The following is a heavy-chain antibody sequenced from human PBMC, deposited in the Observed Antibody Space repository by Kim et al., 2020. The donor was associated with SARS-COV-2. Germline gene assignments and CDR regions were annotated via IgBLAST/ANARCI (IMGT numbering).Heavy chain of an antibody. CDR3: ARFPGKSGPAANYGMDV. D-gene: IGHD6-25*01. V-gene: IGHV1-8*01. CDR1: GYTFTSYD. Sequence: ASVKVSCKASGYTFTSYDINWVRQATGQGLEWMGWMNPNSGNTGYAQKFQGRVTMTRNTSISTAYMELSSLRSEDTAVYYCARFPGKSGPAANYGMDVWGQGTTVTVSS. J-gene: IGHJ6*02. CDR2: MNPNSGNT.